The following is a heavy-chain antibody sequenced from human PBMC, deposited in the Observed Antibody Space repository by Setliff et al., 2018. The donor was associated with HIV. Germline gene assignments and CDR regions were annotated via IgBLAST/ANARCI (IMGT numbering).Heavy chain of an antibody. D-gene: IGHD5-12*01. CDR3: ARHRFAVEMATITVDYYYYYMDV. Sequence: SETLSLTCSVSGDSISSSSYYWGWIRQPPGKGLAWIGSIYYSGSTYYNPSLKSRVTISVDTSKNQFSLKLSSVTAADTAVYYCARHRFAVEMATITVDYYYYYMDVWGKGTTVTVSS. V-gene: IGHV4-39*01. J-gene: IGHJ6*03. CDR1: GDSISSSSYY. CDR2: IYYSGST.